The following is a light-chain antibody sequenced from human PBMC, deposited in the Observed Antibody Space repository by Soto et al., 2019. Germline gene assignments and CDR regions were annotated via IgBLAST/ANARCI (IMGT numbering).Light chain of an antibody. CDR3: QQYNNWPLT. V-gene: IGKV3-15*01. J-gene: IGKJ3*01. CDR2: GAS. CDR1: QSVSSN. Sequence: EIVMTQSPATLSVSPGERATLSCRASQSVSSNLAWYQQNPGQAPTLLIYGASTRATGIPARFSGSGSGTEFTLTISSLQAEDFTVYSCQQYNNWPLTFGPGTKVDIK.